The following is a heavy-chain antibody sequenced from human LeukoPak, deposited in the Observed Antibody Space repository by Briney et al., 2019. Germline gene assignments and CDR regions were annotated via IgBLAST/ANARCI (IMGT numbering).Heavy chain of an antibody. D-gene: IGHD3-10*01. V-gene: IGHV3-33*01. CDR2: IWHDGSHK. J-gene: IGHJ4*02. CDR1: GFSFDTYA. Sequence: GRSLRLSCAASGFSFDTYAMHWVRQAPGQGLEWVALIWHDGSHKFYSNSVRGQFTISRDNSKNTVYLQMNNLRPDDTAVYYCAREIFGSGSYPDSWGQVTLVTVSS. CDR3: AREIFGSGSYPDS.